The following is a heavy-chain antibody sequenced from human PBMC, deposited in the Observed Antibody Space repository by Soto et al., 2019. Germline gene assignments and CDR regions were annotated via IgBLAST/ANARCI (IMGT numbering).Heavy chain of an antibody. CDR2: IYYSGST. V-gene: IGHV4-59*01. J-gene: IGHJ4*02. D-gene: IGHD3-3*01. CDR1: GGSISSYY. Sequence: SETLSLTCTVSGGSISSYYWSWIRQPPGKGLEWIGYIYYSGSTNYNPSLKSRVTISVDTSKNQFSLKLSSVTAADTAVYYCARSYDFWSGYYFDYWGQGPLVTVSS. CDR3: ARSYDFWSGYYFDY.